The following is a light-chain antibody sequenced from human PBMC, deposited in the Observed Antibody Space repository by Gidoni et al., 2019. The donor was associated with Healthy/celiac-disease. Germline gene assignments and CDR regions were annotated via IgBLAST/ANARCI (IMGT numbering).Light chain of an antibody. CDR1: SSDVGGYNY. CDR2: EVS. V-gene: IGLV2-14*01. CDR3: SSYTSSSTLGVV. J-gene: IGLJ2*01. Sequence: QSALTQPASVSGSPGQSITISCTATSSDVGGYNYVSWYQQHPGKAPKLMIYEVSNRPSGVSNRFSGSKSGNTASLTISGLQAEDEADYYCSSYTSSSTLGVVFGGGTKLTVL.